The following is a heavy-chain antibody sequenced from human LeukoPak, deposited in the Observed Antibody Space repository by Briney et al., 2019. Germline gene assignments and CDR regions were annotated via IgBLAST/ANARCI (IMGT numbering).Heavy chain of an antibody. CDR1: GYTFTGYY. V-gene: IGHV1-2*04. Sequence: GASVKVSCKASGYTFTGYYMHWVRQAPGQGLEWMGWINPNSGGTNYAQKFQGWVTMTRDTSISTAYMELSRLRSDDTAVYYCARGKRSYSYGLFDYWGQGTLVTVSS. D-gene: IGHD5-18*01. J-gene: IGHJ4*02. CDR3: ARGKRSYSYGLFDY. CDR2: INPNSGGT.